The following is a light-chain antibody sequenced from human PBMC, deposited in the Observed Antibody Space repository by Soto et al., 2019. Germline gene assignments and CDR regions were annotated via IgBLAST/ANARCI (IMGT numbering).Light chain of an antibody. Sequence: ENLLTQSPGTLSLSPGEGATLSCRASRGVSANFLAWYQQKPGQAPRLLIYGAFNRATGIPARFSGSGSGTDFTLTISSLEPEDSAVYYCQQRNVWPPVTFGQGTRLEIK. J-gene: IGKJ5*01. CDR2: GAF. CDR3: QQRNVWPPVT. V-gene: IGKV3-11*01. CDR1: RGVSANF.